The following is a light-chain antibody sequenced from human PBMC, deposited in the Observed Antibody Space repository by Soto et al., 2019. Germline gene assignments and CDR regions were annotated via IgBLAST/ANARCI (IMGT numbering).Light chain of an antibody. Sequence: DIQMTQSPSTLSASVGDRVTITCRASQSISSWLAWYQQKPGKAPKLLIYDASSLESGVPSRFSGSGSGTELTLTISSLQSDDFEAYYSQQYNSYSETFGQGAKVDIK. CDR2: DAS. V-gene: IGKV1-5*01. CDR3: QQYNSYSET. CDR1: QSISSW. J-gene: IGKJ1*01.